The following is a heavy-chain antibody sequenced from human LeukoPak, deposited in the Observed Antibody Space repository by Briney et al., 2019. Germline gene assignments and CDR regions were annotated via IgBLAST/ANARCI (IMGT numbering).Heavy chain of an antibody. CDR1: GGSFSGYY. D-gene: IGHD5-24*01. V-gene: IGHV4-34*01. CDR2: INHSGST. J-gene: IGHJ4*02. Sequence: SETLSLTCAVYGGSFSGYYWSWIRQPPGKGLEWIGEINHSGSTNYNPSLKSRVTISVDTSKNQFSLKLSSVTAADTAVYYCARLGRMATITRYFDYWGQGTLVTVSS. CDR3: ARLGRMATITRYFDY.